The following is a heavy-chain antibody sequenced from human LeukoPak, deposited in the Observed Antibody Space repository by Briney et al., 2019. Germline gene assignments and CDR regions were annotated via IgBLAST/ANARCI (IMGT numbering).Heavy chain of an antibody. CDR2: IKEDGSEI. V-gene: IGHV3-7*01. J-gene: IGHJ4*02. CDR1: AFTFSNYW. CDR3: ARDRGYSTFDY. Sequence: GGSLRPSRAASAFTFSNYWMSWVRQAPGKGLEWVANIKEDGSEINYVDSVKGRFTISRDNAKNSLYLQMNSLRVDDTAVYYCARDRGYSTFDYWGQGTLVTVSS. D-gene: IGHD4-23*01.